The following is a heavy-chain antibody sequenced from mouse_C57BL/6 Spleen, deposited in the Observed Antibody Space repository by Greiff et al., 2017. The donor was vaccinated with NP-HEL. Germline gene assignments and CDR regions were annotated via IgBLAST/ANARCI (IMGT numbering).Heavy chain of an antibody. CDR1: GYSITSGYY. J-gene: IGHJ2*01. CDR2: ISYDGSN. Sequence: ESGPGLVKPSQSLSLTCSVTGYSITSGYYWNWIRQFPGNKLEWMGYISYDGSNNYNPSLKNRISITRDTSKNQFFLKLNSVTTEDTATYYCAREGTGFFDYWGQGTTLTVSS. D-gene: IGHD4-1*01. V-gene: IGHV3-6*01. CDR3: AREGTGFFDY.